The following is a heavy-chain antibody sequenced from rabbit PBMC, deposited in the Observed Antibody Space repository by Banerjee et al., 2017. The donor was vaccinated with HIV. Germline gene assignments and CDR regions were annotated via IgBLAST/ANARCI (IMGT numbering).Heavy chain of an antibody. D-gene: IGHD6-1*01. CDR3: AREAASVSYSGTYGGL. CDR1: GFSFSGDYY. Sequence: QSLEESGGDLVKPGASLTLTCTASGFSFSGDYYMCWVRQAPGKGLEWIACIYGGSSGSTYYASWAKGRFTISKASSTTMTLQMTSLTAADTATYFCAREAASVSYSGTYGGLWGPGTLVTVS. V-gene: IGHV1S40*01. J-gene: IGHJ4*01. CDR2: IYGGSSGST.